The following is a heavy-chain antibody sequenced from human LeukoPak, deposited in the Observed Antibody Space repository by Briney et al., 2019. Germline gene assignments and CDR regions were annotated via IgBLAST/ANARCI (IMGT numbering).Heavy chain of an antibody. V-gene: IGHV1-2*02. Sequence: ASVKVSCKASGYTFTGYYMHWLRQAPGQGLEWMGWINPNSGGTNYAQKFQGRVTMTRDTSISTAYMELSRLRSDDTAVYYCARDLSYCSSTSCFPSDYWGQGTLVTVSS. CDR1: GYTFTGYY. CDR2: INPNSGGT. J-gene: IGHJ4*02. CDR3: ARDLSYCSSTSCFPSDY. D-gene: IGHD2-2*01.